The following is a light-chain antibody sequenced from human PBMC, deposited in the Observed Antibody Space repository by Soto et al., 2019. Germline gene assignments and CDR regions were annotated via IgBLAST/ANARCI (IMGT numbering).Light chain of an antibody. CDR3: HQYYSTPYT. Sequence: DIVMTQSPESLAVSLGERATINCKSSQSVLYSSNNKNYLTWYQQKPGQPPKLLIYGASTRESGVPDRFSGSGSGTDFTLTISSLQAEDVAVYYCHQYYSTPYTFGQGTKLEIK. CDR1: QSVLYSSNNKNY. V-gene: IGKV4-1*01. CDR2: GAS. J-gene: IGKJ2*01.